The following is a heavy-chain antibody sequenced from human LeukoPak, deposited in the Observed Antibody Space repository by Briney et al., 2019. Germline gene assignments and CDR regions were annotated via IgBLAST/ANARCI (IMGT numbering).Heavy chain of an antibody. CDR3: ARGALQGYYYGMDV. CDR2: IKQDGSEK. J-gene: IGHJ6*02. Sequence: GGSLRLSCAASGFTFSSYWMSWVRQAPGKGLEWVANIKQDGSEKYYVDSVKGRFTISRDNAKNSLYLQMNSLRAEDTAVYYCARGALQGYYYGMDVWGQGTTVTVSS. V-gene: IGHV3-7*01. CDR1: GFTFSSYW.